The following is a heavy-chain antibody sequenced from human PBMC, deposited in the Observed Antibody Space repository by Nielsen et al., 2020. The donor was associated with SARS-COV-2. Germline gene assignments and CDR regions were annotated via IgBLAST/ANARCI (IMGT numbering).Heavy chain of an antibody. J-gene: IGHJ4*02. D-gene: IGHD1-26*01. Sequence: SVKVSCKASRGTFSSYAISWVRQAPGQGLEWMGGIIPIFGTANYAQKFQGRVTITADESTSTAYMELSSLRSEDTAVYYCAREEVGATHFDYWGQGTLVTVSS. CDR2: IIPIFGTA. CDR1: RGTFSSYA. CDR3: AREEVGATHFDY. V-gene: IGHV1-69*13.